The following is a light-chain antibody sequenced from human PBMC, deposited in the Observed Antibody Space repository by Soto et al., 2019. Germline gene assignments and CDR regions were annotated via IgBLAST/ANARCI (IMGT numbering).Light chain of an antibody. CDR3: QQRHMWPIT. V-gene: IGKV3D-20*02. CDR2: GAS. CDR1: QSVSTDN. Sequence: IVLTQSPGTLSSSPGERATLSCRASQSVSTDNLAWYQQRPGQAPRLLIYGASRRATGIPDRFSGSGSGTDFTLTISSLEPEDSAVYYCQQRHMWPITFGQGTRLEI. J-gene: IGKJ5*01.